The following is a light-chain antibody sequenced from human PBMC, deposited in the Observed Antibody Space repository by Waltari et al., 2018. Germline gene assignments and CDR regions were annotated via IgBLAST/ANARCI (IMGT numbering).Light chain of an antibody. Sequence: QSAPTQPASVSGSPGQSITISCTGSSRDIGSYDWVSWYQPHPGKAPKVVIFDVSYRPSGVSNRFSGSKSGNTASLTISGLQAEDEADYYCTSYTTRHSLVFGTGTKVTVL. V-gene: IGLV2-14*03. CDR1: SRDIGSYDW. CDR3: TSYTTRHSLV. J-gene: IGLJ1*01. CDR2: DVS.